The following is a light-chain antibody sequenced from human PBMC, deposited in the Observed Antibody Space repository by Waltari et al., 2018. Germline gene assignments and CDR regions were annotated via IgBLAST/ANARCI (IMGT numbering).Light chain of an antibody. CDR2: EVN. CDR3: CSYAGSTTYV. J-gene: IGLJ1*01. Sequence: QSALTQPPSVSGSPGQSITISSTGTSRDGESYNLLSWYQQHPGKAPKVMIYEVNKRPPGVSNRLSGSKSGNTATLTISGLQAEDEADYYCCSYAGSTTYVFGTGTRVTVL. V-gene: IGLV2-23*02. CDR1: SRDGESYNL.